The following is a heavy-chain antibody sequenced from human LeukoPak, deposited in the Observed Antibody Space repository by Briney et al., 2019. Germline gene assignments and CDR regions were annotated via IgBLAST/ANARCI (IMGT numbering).Heavy chain of an antibody. V-gene: IGHV3-21*01. CDR3: ARGETYYYDSSGYDGFDY. Sequence: GGSLRLSCAASGFTFSSYSMNWVRQAPGKGLEWVSSISSSSSYIYYADSVKGRFTISRDNAKNSLYLQMNSLRAEDTAVYYCARGETYYYDSSGYDGFDYWGQGTLVTVSS. D-gene: IGHD3-22*01. J-gene: IGHJ4*02. CDR2: ISSSSSYI. CDR1: GFTFSSYS.